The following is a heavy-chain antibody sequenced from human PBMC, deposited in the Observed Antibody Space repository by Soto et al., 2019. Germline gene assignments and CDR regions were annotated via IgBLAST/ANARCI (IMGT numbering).Heavy chain of an antibody. CDR3: ARWSTVTTPYFDY. Sequence: GASVKVSCKASGYTFTRYAMHWVRQAPGQRLEWMGWINAGNGNTKYSQKFQGRVTITRDTSASTAYMELSSLRSEDTAVYYCARWSTVTTPYFDYWGQGTLVTVSS. CDR2: INAGNGNT. CDR1: GYTFTRYA. J-gene: IGHJ4*02. D-gene: IGHD4-17*01. V-gene: IGHV1-3*01.